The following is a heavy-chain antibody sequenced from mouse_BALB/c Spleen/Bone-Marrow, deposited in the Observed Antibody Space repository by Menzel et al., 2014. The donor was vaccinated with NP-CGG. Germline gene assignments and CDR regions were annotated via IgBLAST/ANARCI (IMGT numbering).Heavy chain of an antibody. CDR1: GYTFSSYI. CDR3: ARHPIYYYGSSWGNYAMDY. V-gene: IGHV5-12-2*01. D-gene: IGHD1-1*01. J-gene: IGHJ4*01. Sequence: GMLVESGGGLVQPGGSLKLSCAASGYTFSSYIMSWVRQTPEKRLEWVAYISNGGGSTHYPDTVKGRFTISRDNAKNTLYLQMSSLKSEDTAMYYCARHPIYYYGSSWGNYAMDYWGQGTSVTVSS. CDR2: ISNGGGST.